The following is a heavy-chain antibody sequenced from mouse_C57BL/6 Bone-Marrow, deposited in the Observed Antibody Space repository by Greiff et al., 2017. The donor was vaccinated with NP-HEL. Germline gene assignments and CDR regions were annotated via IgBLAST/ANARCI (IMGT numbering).Heavy chain of an antibody. V-gene: IGHV1-81*01. J-gene: IGHJ4*01. Sequence: VKLQESGAELARPGASVKLSCKASGYTFTSYGISWVKQRTGQGLEWIGEIYPRSGNTYYNEKFKGKATLTADKSSSTAYMELRSLTSEDSAVYFCAREGRLSYYAMDYWGQGTSVTVSS. CDR3: AREGRLSYYAMDY. D-gene: IGHD2-2*01. CDR1: GYTFTSYG. CDR2: IYPRSGNT.